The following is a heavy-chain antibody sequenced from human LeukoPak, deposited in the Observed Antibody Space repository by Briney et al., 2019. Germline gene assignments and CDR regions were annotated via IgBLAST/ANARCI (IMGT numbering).Heavy chain of an antibody. CDR2: IIPIFGTA. Sequence: ASVKVSCKASGGTFSSYAISWVRQAPGQGFEWMGGIIPIFGTANYAQKFQGRVTITADESTSTAYMELSSLRSEDTAVYYCARAGELLWFGESPAGANYYFDYWGQGTLVTVSS. D-gene: IGHD3-10*01. CDR1: GGTFSSYA. J-gene: IGHJ4*02. V-gene: IGHV1-69*13. CDR3: ARAGELLWFGESPAGANYYFDY.